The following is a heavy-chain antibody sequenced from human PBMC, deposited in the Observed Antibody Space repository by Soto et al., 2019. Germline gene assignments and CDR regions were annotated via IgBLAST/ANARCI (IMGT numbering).Heavy chain of an antibody. CDR3: ARGAYYYDSSGLSY. D-gene: IGHD3-22*01. CDR2: ISSSSSTI. V-gene: IGHV3-48*01. Sequence: EVQLVESGGGLVQPGGSLRLSCAASGFTFSSYSMNWVRQAPGKGLEWVSYISSSSSTIYYADSVKGRFTISRDNAKNPLYLQMHSLRAEDTAVYYCARGAYYYDSSGLSYWGQGTLVTVSS. J-gene: IGHJ4*02. CDR1: GFTFSSYS.